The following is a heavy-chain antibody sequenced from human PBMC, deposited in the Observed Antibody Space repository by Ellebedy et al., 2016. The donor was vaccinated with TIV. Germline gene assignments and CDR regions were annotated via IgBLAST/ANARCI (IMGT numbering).Heavy chain of an antibody. J-gene: IGHJ4*02. D-gene: IGHD6-19*01. CDR2: INHSGST. V-gene: IGHV4-34*01. CDR1: GGSFSGYY. Sequence: MPSETLSLTCAVYGGSFSGYYWSRIRKPPGKGLEWIGEINHSGSTNYNPSLKSRVTISVDTSKNQFSLKLSSVTAADTAVYYCARSPAQWLGYFDYWGQGTLVTVSS. CDR3: ARSPAQWLGYFDY.